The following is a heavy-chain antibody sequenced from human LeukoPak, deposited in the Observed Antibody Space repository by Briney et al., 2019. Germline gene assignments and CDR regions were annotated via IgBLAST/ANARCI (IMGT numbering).Heavy chain of an antibody. Sequence: PSETLSLTCAVYGGSFSGYYWSWIRQPPGKGLEWIGEINHSGSTNYNPSLKSRVTISVDTSKNQFSLELSSVTAADTAVYYCARGYDFWSGYPYWGQGTLVTVSS. J-gene: IGHJ4*02. CDR3: ARGYDFWSGYPY. V-gene: IGHV4-34*01. CDR2: INHSGST. D-gene: IGHD3-3*01. CDR1: GGSFSGYY.